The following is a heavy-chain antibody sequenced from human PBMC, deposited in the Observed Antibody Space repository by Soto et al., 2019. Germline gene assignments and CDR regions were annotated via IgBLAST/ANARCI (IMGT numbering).Heavy chain of an antibody. J-gene: IGHJ6*02. CDR3: ARSQGSSTSLEIYYYYYYGMDV. CDR2: IIPIPGTA. D-gene: IGHD2-2*01. CDR1: GGTFGSYA. Sequence: QVQLVQSGAEVKKPGSSVKVSYKASGGTFGSYAISWVRQAPGQGLEWMGGIIPIPGTANYAQKFQGRVTIAADESTSTAYMELSSLRSEDTAVYYCARSQGSSTSLEIYYYYYYGMDVRGQGTTVTVSS. V-gene: IGHV1-69*01.